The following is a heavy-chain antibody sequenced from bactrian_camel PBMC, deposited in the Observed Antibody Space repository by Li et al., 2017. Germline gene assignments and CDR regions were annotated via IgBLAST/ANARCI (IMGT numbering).Heavy chain of an antibody. Sequence: HVQLVESGGGSVQIGGSLTLVCAASWGFDDANAEWGWFRQTAGAQCEMVASISPDGKEYYSDSVKGRFTISRDDTKTTLYLDIVNMKPWDTAMYYCAADTGGMVYNISAAHQYEYWGQGTQVTVS. V-gene: IGHV3S53*01. J-gene: IGHJ4*01. CDR2: ISPDGKE. D-gene: IGHD2*01. CDR3: AADTGGMVYNISAAHQYEY. CDR1: WGFDDANA.